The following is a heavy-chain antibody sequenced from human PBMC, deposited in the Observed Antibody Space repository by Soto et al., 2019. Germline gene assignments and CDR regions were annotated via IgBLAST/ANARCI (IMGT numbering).Heavy chain of an antibody. CDR3: AREXLHAKGYCSGGSCRPFDY. Sequence: ASVKVSCKASGYTFTSYGISWVLQAPGQGLEWMGWISAYNGNTNYAQKLQGRVTMTTDTSTSTAYMELRSLRSDDTAVYYCAREXLHAKGYCSGGSCRPFDYWGQGTLVT. CDR2: ISAYNGNT. D-gene: IGHD2-15*01. V-gene: IGHV1-18*01. J-gene: IGHJ4*02. CDR1: GYTFTSYG.